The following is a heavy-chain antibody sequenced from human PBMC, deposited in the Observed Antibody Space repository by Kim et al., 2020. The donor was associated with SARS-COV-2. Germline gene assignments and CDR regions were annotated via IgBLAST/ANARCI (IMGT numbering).Heavy chain of an antibody. CDR3: ARDPGYCSSTSCSPSSYFDY. J-gene: IGHJ4*02. CDR1: GGSISSGGYY. CDR2: IYYSGST. D-gene: IGHD2-2*01. V-gene: IGHV4-31*03. Sequence: SETLSLTCTXSGGSISSGGYYWSWIRQHPGKGLEWIGYIYYSGSTYYNPSLKSRVTISVDTSKNQFSLKLSSVTAADTAVYYCARDPGYCSSTSCSPSSYFDYWGQGTLVTVSS.